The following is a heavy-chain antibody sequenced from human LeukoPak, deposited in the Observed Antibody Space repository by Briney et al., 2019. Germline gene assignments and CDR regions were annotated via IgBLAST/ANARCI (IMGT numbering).Heavy chain of an antibody. Sequence: SETLSLTCAVYGGSFSGYYWSWIRQPPGKGLEWIGEINHSGSTNYNPSLKSRVTIPVDTSKNQFSLKLSSVTAADTAVYYCARGICSGGSCYRRGGFDYWGQGTLVTVSS. CDR1: GGSFSGYY. CDR3: ARGICSGGSCYRRGGFDY. D-gene: IGHD2-15*01. J-gene: IGHJ4*02. CDR2: INHSGST. V-gene: IGHV4-34*01.